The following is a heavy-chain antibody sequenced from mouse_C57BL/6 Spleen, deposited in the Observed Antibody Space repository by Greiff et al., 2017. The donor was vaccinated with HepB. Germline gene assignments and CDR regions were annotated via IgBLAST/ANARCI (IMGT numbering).Heavy chain of an antibody. CDR3: ARGRSYYSNSPFSY. V-gene: IGHV1-55*01. D-gene: IGHD2-5*01. CDR1: GYTFTSYW. CDR2: IYPGSGST. Sequence: QVQLQQPGAELVKPGASVKMSCKASGYTFTSYWITWVKQRPGQGLEWIGDIYPGSGSTNYNEKFKSKATLTVDTSSSTAYMQLSSLTSEDSAVYYCARGRSYYSNSPFSYWGQGTLVTVSA. J-gene: IGHJ3*01.